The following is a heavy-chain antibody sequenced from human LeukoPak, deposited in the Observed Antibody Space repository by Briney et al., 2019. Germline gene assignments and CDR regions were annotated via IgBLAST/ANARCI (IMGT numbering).Heavy chain of an antibody. CDR1: GFTFSSYW. CDR2: IKQDGSEK. V-gene: IGHV3-7*01. Sequence: GGSLRLSCAASGFTFSSYWMSWVRQAPGKGLEWVANIKQDGSEKYYVDSVKGRFTISRDNAKNSSYLQMNSLRAEDTAVYYCATRSGLWFGELGYWGQGTLVTVSS. D-gene: IGHD3-10*01. CDR3: ATRSGLWFGELGY. J-gene: IGHJ4*02.